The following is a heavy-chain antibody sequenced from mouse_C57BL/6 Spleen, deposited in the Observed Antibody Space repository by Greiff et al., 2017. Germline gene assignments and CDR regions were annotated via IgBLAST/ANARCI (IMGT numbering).Heavy chain of an antibody. V-gene: IGHV1-54*01. J-gene: IGHJ3*01. CDR3: AYDYDGGFAY. CDR2: INPGSGGT. CDR1: GYAFTNYL. D-gene: IGHD2-4*01. Sequence: QVQLQQSGAELVRPGTSVKVSCKASGYAFTNYLIEWVKQRPGQGLEWIGVINPGSGGTNYNEKFKGKATLTADKSSSTTYMQLSSLTSEDSAVYFCAYDYDGGFAYWGQGTLVTVSA.